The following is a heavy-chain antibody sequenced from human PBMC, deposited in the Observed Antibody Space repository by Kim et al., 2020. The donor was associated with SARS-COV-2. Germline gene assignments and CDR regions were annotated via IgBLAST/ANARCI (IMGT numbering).Heavy chain of an antibody. J-gene: IGHJ4*02. CDR3: ARDPVGYCTNGVCLFDY. Sequence: VKGRFTISRDNAKTSLYLQMNSLRAEDTAVYYCARDPVGYCTNGVCLFDYWGQGTLVTVSS. D-gene: IGHD2-8*01. V-gene: IGHV3-21*01.